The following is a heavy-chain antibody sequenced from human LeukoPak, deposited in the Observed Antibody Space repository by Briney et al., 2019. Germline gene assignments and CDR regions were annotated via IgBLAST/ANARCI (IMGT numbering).Heavy chain of an antibody. CDR3: ARYEGGSLGAAIDY. J-gene: IGHJ4*02. V-gene: IGHV3-74*01. CDR1: GFTFSSYW. D-gene: IGHD1-26*01. CDR2: INSDGSST. Sequence: GSLRLSCAASGFTFSSYWMHWVRQAPGKGLVWVSRINSDGSSTSYADSVKGRFTISRDNAKNTLYLQMNSLRAEDTAVYYCARYEGGSLGAAIDYWGQGTLVTVSS.